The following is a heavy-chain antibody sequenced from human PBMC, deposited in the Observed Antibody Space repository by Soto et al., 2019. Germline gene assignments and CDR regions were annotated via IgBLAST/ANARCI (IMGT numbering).Heavy chain of an antibody. D-gene: IGHD3-9*01. Sequence: GASVKVSCKASGYTFTSYAMHWVRQAPGQRLEWMGWINAGNGNTKYSQKFQGRVTITRDTSASTAYMELSSLRSEDTAVYYCATLQLSTGYPLFDPWGQGTLVTVSS. V-gene: IGHV1-3*01. J-gene: IGHJ5*02. CDR2: INAGNGNT. CDR3: ATLQLSTGYPLFDP. CDR1: GYTFTSYA.